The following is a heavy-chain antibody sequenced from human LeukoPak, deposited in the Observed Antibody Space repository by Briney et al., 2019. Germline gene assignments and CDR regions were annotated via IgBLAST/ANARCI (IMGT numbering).Heavy chain of an antibody. J-gene: IGHJ5*02. Sequence: SSETLSLTCTVSGGSISSSSYYWGWIRQPPGKGLEWIGSIYYSGSTFYNPSPKSRVTISVDTSKNQFSLELSSVTAADTAVYYCARDQAAAGTSWGQGTLVTVSS. CDR3: ARDQAAAGTS. CDR2: IYYSGST. CDR1: GGSISSSSYY. V-gene: IGHV4-39*02. D-gene: IGHD6-13*01.